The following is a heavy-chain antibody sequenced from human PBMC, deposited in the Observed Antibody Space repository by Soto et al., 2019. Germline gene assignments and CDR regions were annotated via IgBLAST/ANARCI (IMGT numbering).Heavy chain of an antibody. D-gene: IGHD2-15*01. CDR3: ASTLGYCSGGSCYNWFDP. CDR2: IYYSGST. Sequence: SETLSLTCTVSGGSISSYYWSWIRQPPGKGLEWIGYIYYSGSTNYNPSLKSRDTISVNTSKNHFSLKLSSVTAADTAVYYCASTLGYCSGGSCYNWFDPWGQGTLVTVSS. V-gene: IGHV4-59*08. J-gene: IGHJ5*02. CDR1: GGSISSYY.